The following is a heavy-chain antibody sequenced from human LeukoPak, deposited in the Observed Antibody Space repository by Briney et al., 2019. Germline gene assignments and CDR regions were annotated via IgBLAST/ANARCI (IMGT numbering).Heavy chain of an antibody. CDR3: AKPISGGLAVTADWFHP. Sequence: GGSLRLSCSASGFAFSVYAMSWLRQPPGKGLEWVSTINANSGTTSYAASVRGRFTISGDNSKNTLYLQLNTLRADDTATYYCAKPISGGLAVTADWFHPWGQGTLVVVSS. V-gene: IGHV3-23*01. J-gene: IGHJ5*01. CDR2: INANSGTT. D-gene: IGHD6-19*01. CDR1: GFAFSVYA.